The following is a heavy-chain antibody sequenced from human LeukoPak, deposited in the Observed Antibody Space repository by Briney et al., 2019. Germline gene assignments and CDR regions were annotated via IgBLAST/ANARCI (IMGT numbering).Heavy chain of an antibody. CDR1: GFTFSSYA. Sequence: GGSLRLSGAASGFTFSSYAMSWVRQAPGKGLEWVSAISGSGGSTYYADSVKGRFTISRDNSKNTLYLQMNSLRAEDTAVYYCAKDGLRLGELSQLDYWSQGTLVTVSS. CDR3: AKDGLRLGELSQLDY. V-gene: IGHV3-23*01. CDR2: ISGSGGST. D-gene: IGHD3-16*02. J-gene: IGHJ4*02.